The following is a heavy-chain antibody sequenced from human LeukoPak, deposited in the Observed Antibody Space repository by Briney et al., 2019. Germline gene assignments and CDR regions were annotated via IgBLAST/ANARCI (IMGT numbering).Heavy chain of an antibody. V-gene: IGHV3-21*01. Sequence: GGSLRLSCAASGFTFSSYSMNWVRQAPGKGLEWVSSISSSSSYIYYADSVKGRFTISRDNAKNSLYLQMNSLRAEDTAVYYCARADKYCSSTSCYRGAFDIWGQGTMVTVSS. J-gene: IGHJ3*02. D-gene: IGHD2-2*01. CDR1: GFTFSSYS. CDR3: ARADKYCSSTSCYRGAFDI. CDR2: ISSSSSYI.